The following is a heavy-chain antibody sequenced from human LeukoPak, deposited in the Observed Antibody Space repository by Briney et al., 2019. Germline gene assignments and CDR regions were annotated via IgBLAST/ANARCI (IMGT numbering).Heavy chain of an antibody. J-gene: IGHJ6*03. V-gene: IGHV3-21*01. Sequence: GSLRLSSAASGFTFSSDSMNWVRQAPGKGLGWVSSISSSSSYIYYADSVKGRFTISRDNAKNSLYLQMNSLRAEDTAVYYCARVRGSYYYYYYMDVWGKGTTVTVSS. CDR3: ARVRGSYYYYYYMDV. CDR1: GFTFSSDS. D-gene: IGHD1-26*01. CDR2: ISSSSSYI.